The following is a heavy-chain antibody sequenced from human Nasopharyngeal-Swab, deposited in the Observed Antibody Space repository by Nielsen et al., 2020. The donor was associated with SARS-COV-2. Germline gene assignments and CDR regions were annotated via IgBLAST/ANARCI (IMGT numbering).Heavy chain of an antibody. CDR1: GFTFSSYW. D-gene: IGHD6-19*01. CDR3: ARPGSSGSYDAFDI. J-gene: IGHJ3*02. Sequence: GESLKISCAASGFTFSSYWMHWVRQAPGKGLVWVSRITSDGSSTRDADSVKGRFTISRDNAKNTLYLQMNSLRAEDTAVYYCARPGSSGSYDAFDIWGQGTMVTVSS. V-gene: IGHV3-74*01. CDR2: ITSDGSST.